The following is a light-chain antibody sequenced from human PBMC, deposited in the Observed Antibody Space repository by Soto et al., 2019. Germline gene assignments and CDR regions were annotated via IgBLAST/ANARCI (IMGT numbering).Light chain of an antibody. Sequence: DIQMTQSPSSLSASIGDRVTITCRASQSISTYLNWYQQKPGKAPRLLIYAAYNLQSGVPSRFSGRGSGTDFTLTISSLQADDFATYSCQQSYSSPRTFVQGTKVEIK. CDR3: QQSYSSPRT. V-gene: IGKV1-39*01. CDR1: QSISTY. CDR2: AAY. J-gene: IGKJ1*01.